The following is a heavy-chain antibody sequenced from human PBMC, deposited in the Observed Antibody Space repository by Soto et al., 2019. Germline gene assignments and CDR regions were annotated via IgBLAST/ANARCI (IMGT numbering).Heavy chain of an antibody. J-gene: IGHJ4*02. Sequence: GASVKVSCKASGGTFSSYAISWVRQAPGQGLEWMGGIIPIFGTANYAQKFQGRVTITADESTSTAYMELSSLRSEDTAVYYCAREPGDSSGYYPRPFDYWGQGTLVTVSS. D-gene: IGHD3-22*01. V-gene: IGHV1-69*13. CDR3: AREPGDSSGYYPRPFDY. CDR2: IIPIFGTA. CDR1: GGTFSSYA.